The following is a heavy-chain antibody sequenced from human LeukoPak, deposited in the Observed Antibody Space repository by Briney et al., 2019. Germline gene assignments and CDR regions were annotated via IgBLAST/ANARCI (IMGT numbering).Heavy chain of an antibody. CDR1: GGSISSSSTYY. CDR3: ARDQRAAPAPGWFDP. D-gene: IGHD2-15*01. CDR2: IYYSGSS. V-gene: IGHV4-39*07. Sequence: PSETLSLTCTVSGGSISSSSTYYWGWIRQPPGKGLEWIGNIYYSGSSNYNPSLKSRVTISVDTSKSQFSLKLSSVTAADTAVYYCARDQRAAPAPGWFDPWGQGTLVTVSS. J-gene: IGHJ5*02.